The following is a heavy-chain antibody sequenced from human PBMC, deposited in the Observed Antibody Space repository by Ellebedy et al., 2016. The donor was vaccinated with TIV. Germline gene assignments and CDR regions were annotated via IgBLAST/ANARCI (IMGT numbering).Heavy chain of an antibody. CDR2: ISAYNGNT. V-gene: IGHV1-18*01. Sequence: ASVKVSXXASVYTFTSYGISWVRQAPGQGLEWMGWISAYNGNTNYAQKLQGRVTMTTDTSTSTAYMELSRLRSDDTAVYYCARDPSWGEYSGNYYFDYWGQGTLVTVSS. CDR1: VYTFTSYG. CDR3: ARDPSWGEYSGNYYFDY. J-gene: IGHJ4*02. D-gene: IGHD5-12*01.